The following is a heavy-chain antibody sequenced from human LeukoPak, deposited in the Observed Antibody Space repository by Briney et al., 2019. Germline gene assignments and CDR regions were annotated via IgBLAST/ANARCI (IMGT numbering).Heavy chain of an antibody. J-gene: IGHJ6*02. CDR1: GFTFSSYA. D-gene: IGHD5-12*01. V-gene: IGHV3-23*01. CDR3: AKDRRGYSGYGYDYYGMDV. CDR2: ISGSGGST. Sequence: PGGSLRLSCAASGFTFSSYAMSWVRQAPGKGLEWVSAISGSGGSTNYADSVKGRFTISRDNSKNTLYLQMNSLRAEDTAVYYCAKDRRGYSGYGYDYYGMDVWGQGTTVTVPS.